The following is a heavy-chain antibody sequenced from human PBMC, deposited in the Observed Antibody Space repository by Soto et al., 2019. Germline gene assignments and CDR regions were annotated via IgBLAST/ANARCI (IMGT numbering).Heavy chain of an antibody. Sequence: SGPTLVNPTQTLTLTCTFSGFSLSTSWMCVSWIRQPPGKALEWLARIDWDDDKYYSTSLKTRLTISKDTSKNQVVLTTTNMDPVDTATYYCARDSVALYYYYYGMDVWGQGTTATVSS. CDR1: GFSLSTSWMC. J-gene: IGHJ6*02. CDR2: IDWDDDK. CDR3: ARDSVALYYYYYGMDV. V-gene: IGHV2-70*11. D-gene: IGHD2-21*01.